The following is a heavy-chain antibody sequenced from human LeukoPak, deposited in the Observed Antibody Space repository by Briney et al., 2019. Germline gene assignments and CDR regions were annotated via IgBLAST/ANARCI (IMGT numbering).Heavy chain of an antibody. V-gene: IGHV3-21*01. CDR2: ISSSSSHI. D-gene: IGHD6-13*01. Sequence: GGSLRLSCAASGFTFSSYSMNWVRQAPGKGLEWVSSISSSSSHIYYADSVKGRFTISRDNAKNSLYLQMNSLRAEDTAVYYCARGSSSSWWGFDYWGQGTLVTVSS. CDR3: ARGSSSSWWGFDY. J-gene: IGHJ4*02. CDR1: GFTFSSYS.